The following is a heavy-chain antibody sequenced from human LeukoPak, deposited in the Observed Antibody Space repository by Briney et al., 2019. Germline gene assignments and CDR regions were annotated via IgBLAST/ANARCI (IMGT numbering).Heavy chain of an antibody. J-gene: IGHJ4*02. D-gene: IGHD3-10*01. Sequence: PSETLSLTCTVSGVSISSYYWSWIRQPPGKGLEWIGYIYYSGSTNYNPSLKSRVTISVDTSKNQFSLKLSSVTAADTAVYYCVTKAERFGYFDYWGQGTLVTVSS. V-gene: IGHV4-59*01. CDR1: GVSISSYY. CDR3: VTKAERFGYFDY. CDR2: IYYSGST.